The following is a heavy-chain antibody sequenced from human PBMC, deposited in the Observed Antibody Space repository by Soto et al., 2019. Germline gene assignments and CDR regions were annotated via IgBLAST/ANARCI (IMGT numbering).Heavy chain of an antibody. J-gene: IGHJ4*02. CDR1: GFAFSSYG. Sequence: ESVGGVVQPGGSLRLSCAASGFAFSSYGMHWVRQAPGKGLEWVAVIWYDGSHSYYADSVKGRFTISRDNSKNTVHLQMNNLKVEDTAVYYCTRVPVVVIIAPPDYWGQGTLVTVSS. CDR3: TRVPVVVIIAPPDY. CDR2: IWYDGSHS. D-gene: IGHD2-21*01. V-gene: IGHV3-33*01.